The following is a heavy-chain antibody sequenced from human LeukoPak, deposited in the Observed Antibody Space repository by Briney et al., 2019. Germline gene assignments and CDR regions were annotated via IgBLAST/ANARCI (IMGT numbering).Heavy chain of an antibody. CDR2: IHSSGGTI. Sequence: GGSLRLSCATSGFPFSSYDMNWVRRAPGKGLEWVSYIHSSGGTIYYADPVKGRFTISRDSAKNSVYLRMNSLRAEDTALYYCARKLTGTTYFDCWGQGILVTVSS. CDR3: ARKLTGTTYFDC. CDR1: GFPFSSYD. D-gene: IGHD1-1*01. J-gene: IGHJ4*02. V-gene: IGHV3-48*03.